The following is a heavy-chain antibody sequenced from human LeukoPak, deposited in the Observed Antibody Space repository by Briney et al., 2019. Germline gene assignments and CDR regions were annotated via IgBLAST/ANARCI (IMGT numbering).Heavy chain of an antibody. Sequence: GGSLRLSCAASGFTFSSYGMHWVRQAPGKGLEWVATINPDGTQNYYVDSVKGRFTVSGDNAKNLLYLQMNSLRADDTAVYYCARYFTTVASTVRLDYWGQGALVTVSS. D-gene: IGHD6-19*01. CDR1: GFTFSSYG. V-gene: IGHV3-7*03. J-gene: IGHJ4*02. CDR3: ARYFTTVASTVRLDY. CDR2: INPDGTQN.